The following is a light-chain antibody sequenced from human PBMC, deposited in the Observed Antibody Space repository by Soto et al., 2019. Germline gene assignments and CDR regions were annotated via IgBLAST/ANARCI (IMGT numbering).Light chain of an antibody. V-gene: IGKV4-1*01. J-gene: IGKJ2*01. CDR3: QQYYSTPLYT. CDR1: QSVLYSSNNKNY. CDR2: WAS. Sequence: DIVMTQSPDSLAVSLGERATINCKSSQSVLYSSNNKNYLAWYQQKPGQPTKLLIYWASTRESGVPDRFSGSGSGTDFTLTISSLQDEDVAVYYCQQYYSTPLYTFGQGTKLEIK.